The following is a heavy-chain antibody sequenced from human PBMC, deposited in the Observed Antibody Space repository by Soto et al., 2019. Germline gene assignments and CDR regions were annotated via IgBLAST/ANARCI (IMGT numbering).Heavy chain of an antibody. CDR3: ARDATLRH. V-gene: IGHV4-59*01. CDR2: VDYTGNT. Sequence: PSETLSLTCTVSTDSMDGFYWNWIRQPPGKGLEWIGYVDYTGNTNYNPSLRSRVPISIDTSKNQFSLQLSSVIAADTAIYYCARDATLRHWGHGTLVTVSS. D-gene: IGHD2-15*01. J-gene: IGHJ4*01. CDR1: TDSMDGFY.